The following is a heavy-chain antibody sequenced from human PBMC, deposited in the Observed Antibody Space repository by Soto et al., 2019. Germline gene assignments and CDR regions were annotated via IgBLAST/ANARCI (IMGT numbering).Heavy chain of an antibody. V-gene: IGHV3-30*18. J-gene: IGHJ4*02. CDR2: ISYDGSNK. CDR3: AKAMGYFDWLLPFDY. D-gene: IGHD3-9*01. Sequence: LRLSCAASGFTFSSYGMHWVRQAPGKGLEWVAVISYDGSNKYYADSVKGRFTISRDNSKNTLYLQMNSLRAEDTAVYYCAKAMGYFDWLLPFDYWGQGTLVTVSS. CDR1: GFTFSSYG.